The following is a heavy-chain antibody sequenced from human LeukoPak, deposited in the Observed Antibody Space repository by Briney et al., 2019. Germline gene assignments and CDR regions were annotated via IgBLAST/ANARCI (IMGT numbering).Heavy chain of an antibody. V-gene: IGHV3-7*01. CDR1: GFIFSRYW. CDR2: INQDGSEN. J-gene: IGHJ5*02. D-gene: IGHD6-19*01. CDR3: ARASAGIAVVGRFDP. Sequence: PGGSLRLSCAASGFIFSRYWMSWIHQAPGKGLEWVANINQDGSENYYVDSVKGRFTISRDNVKNSLYLQMNSLRAEDTAVYYCARASAGIAVVGRFDPWGQGTLVTVSS.